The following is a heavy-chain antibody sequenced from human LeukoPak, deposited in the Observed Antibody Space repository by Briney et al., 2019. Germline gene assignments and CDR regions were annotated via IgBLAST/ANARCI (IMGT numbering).Heavy chain of an antibody. D-gene: IGHD3-10*02. V-gene: IGHV3-66*01. CDR1: GYSITLNY. CDR2: IYVNGNT. Sequence: GGSLRLSCAASGYSITLNYMTWVRQAPGRGLEWVSIIYVNGNTYYADSVKGRFSISRDSSKNTLYLQMNSLRAEDTAVYYCAELGITMIGGVWGKGTTVTISS. CDR3: AELGITMIGGV. J-gene: IGHJ6*04.